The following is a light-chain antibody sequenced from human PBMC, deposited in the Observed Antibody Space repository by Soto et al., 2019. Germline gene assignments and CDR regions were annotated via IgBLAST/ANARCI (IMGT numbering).Light chain of an antibody. Sequence: EVVLTQSPATLSLSPGERATLSCRASQSISTYLAWYQQKPGQAPRLLIYDASNRATGIPGRFSGSGSGTDFTLTSASLEPEDFAVYYCLQRSNWPSFTFGPGTKVDIK. CDR2: DAS. V-gene: IGKV3-11*01. CDR1: QSISTY. J-gene: IGKJ3*01. CDR3: LQRSNWPSFT.